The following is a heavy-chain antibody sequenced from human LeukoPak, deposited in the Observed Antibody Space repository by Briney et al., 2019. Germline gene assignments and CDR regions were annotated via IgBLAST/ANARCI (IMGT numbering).Heavy chain of an antibody. V-gene: IGHV5-51*01. CDR3: ARHTGIAARPLGLQFDP. D-gene: IGHD6-6*01. J-gene: IGHJ5*02. CDR1: GYSFTSYW. Sequence: GESLKISCNGSGYSFTSYWIGWGRQMAGKGLELMGIIYPGDSDTRYSPPFQGQVTISADKAISTAYLHWSSLKASDTAMYYCARHTGIAARPLGLQFDPWGQGTLVTVSS. CDR2: IYPGDSDT.